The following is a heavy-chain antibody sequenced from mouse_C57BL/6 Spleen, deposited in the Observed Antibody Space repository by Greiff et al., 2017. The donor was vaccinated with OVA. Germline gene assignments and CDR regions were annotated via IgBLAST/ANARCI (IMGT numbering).Heavy chain of an antibody. J-gene: IGHJ3*01. CDR3: ARRGIYYDTTGFAY. V-gene: IGHV1-55*01. D-gene: IGHD2-4*01. CDR1: GYTFTSYW. CDR2: IYPGSGST. Sequence: QVQLQQSGAELVKPGASVKMSCKASGYTFTSYWITWVKQRPGQGLEWIGDIYPGSGSTNYNEKFKSKATLTVDTSSSTAYMQLSSLTSEDSAVDYCARRGIYYDTTGFAYWGQGTLVTVSA.